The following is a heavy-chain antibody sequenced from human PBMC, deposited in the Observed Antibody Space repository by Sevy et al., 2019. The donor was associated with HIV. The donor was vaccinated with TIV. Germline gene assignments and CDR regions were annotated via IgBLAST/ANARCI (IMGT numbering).Heavy chain of an antibody. CDR1: GFIVNDKY. CDR2: IFSSGST. CDR3: VSLFLSYRSGWSYFDY. Sequence: GGSLRLSCAISGFIVNDKYIIWVRQAPVKGLEWVSVIFSSGSTYYADSAKGRFTISRDNSKNTVYLQMNSVRAEDTAVYYCVSLFLSYRSGWSYFDYWGQGTLVTVSS. V-gene: IGHV3-66*02. D-gene: IGHD6-19*01. J-gene: IGHJ4*02.